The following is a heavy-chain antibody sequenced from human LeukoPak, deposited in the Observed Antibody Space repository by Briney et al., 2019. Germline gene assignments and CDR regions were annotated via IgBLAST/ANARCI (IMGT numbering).Heavy chain of an antibody. Sequence: SETLSLTCTVAGGSISNYYWSWIRQPPGKGLEWIGFIHYSGSTNYNPSLKSRVTISVDTSKNQFSLKLSSVTAADTAVYYCAKSPGIAAPYDAFDIWGQGTMVTVSS. CDR2: IHYSGST. V-gene: IGHV4-59*01. D-gene: IGHD6-13*01. J-gene: IGHJ3*02. CDR1: GGSISNYY. CDR3: AKSPGIAAPYDAFDI.